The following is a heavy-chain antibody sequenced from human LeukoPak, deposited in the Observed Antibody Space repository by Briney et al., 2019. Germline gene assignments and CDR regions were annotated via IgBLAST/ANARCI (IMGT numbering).Heavy chain of an antibody. V-gene: IGHV4-34*01. CDR3: ARGPYYDILTGYYRY. J-gene: IGHJ4*02. CDR2: INHSGST. Sequence: SETLSLTCAVYGGSFSGYYCSWIRQPPGKGLEWIGGINHSGSTNYNPSLKSRVTISVDTSKNQFSLKLSSVTAADTAVYYCARGPYYDILTGYYRYWGQGTLVTVSS. CDR1: GGSFSGYY. D-gene: IGHD3-9*01.